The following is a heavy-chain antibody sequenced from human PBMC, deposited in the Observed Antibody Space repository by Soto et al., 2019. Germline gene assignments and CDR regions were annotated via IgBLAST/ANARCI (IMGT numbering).Heavy chain of an antibody. Sequence: QVQLQQWGAGLLKPSETLSLTCAVYGGSFSGYYWSWIRQPPGKGLEWIGEINHSGSTNYNPSLKSRVTISVDTSKNQFSRKLSSVTAADTAVYYCARGKNKVTFPRGYGMDVWGQGTTVTVSS. V-gene: IGHV4-34*01. D-gene: IGHD2-21*02. J-gene: IGHJ6*02. CDR2: INHSGST. CDR1: GGSFSGYY. CDR3: ARGKNKVTFPRGYGMDV.